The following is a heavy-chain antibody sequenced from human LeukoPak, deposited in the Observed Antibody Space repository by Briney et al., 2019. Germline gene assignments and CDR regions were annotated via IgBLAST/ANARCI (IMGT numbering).Heavy chain of an antibody. CDR2: ISSSSNYM. CDR3: ARSTSGKNWFDP. CDR1: RFTFSSYT. Sequence: PGGSLRISCTASRFTFSSYTMNWVRQAPRKALEWVSSISSSSNYMYYADLVKGRFTITRDNAKNSLYLQMNSLRAEDTAVYYCARSTSGKNWFDPWGQGTLVTVSS. D-gene: IGHD3-10*01. V-gene: IGHV3-21*01. J-gene: IGHJ5*02.